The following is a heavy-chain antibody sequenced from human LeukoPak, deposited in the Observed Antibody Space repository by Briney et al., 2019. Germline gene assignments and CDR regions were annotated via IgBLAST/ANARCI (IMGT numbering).Heavy chain of an antibody. J-gene: IGHJ3*02. CDR3: ARATPDWPTSGGAFDI. CDR2: IYNSGNT. V-gene: IGHV3-66*01. CDR1: GFTVSSNY. Sequence: GGSLRLSCAASGFTVSSNYMSWVRLAPGKGLEWVSVIYNSGNTDHAASVKGRFTISRDFFKNTVYLQMNSLRADDTAVYYCARATPDWPTSGGAFDIWGQGTMVTVSS. D-gene: IGHD2-15*01.